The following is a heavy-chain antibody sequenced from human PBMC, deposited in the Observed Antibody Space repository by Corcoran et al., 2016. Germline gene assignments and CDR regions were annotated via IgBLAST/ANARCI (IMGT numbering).Heavy chain of an antibody. D-gene: IGHD6-19*01. J-gene: IGHJ5*01. CDR2: MNSNSGNT. CDR1: GYTFINRD. Sequence: QVQLVQSGAEVKKPGASVKVSCKASGYTFINRDINWVRQATGQGLEWMGWMNSNSGNTGYAQMFQGRVTSTRDTSIDTAYLELSSLRYDDTAVYFLMRGSGQDGRDGFDSWGKGT. V-gene: IGHV1-8*01. CDR3: MRGSGQDGRDGFDS.